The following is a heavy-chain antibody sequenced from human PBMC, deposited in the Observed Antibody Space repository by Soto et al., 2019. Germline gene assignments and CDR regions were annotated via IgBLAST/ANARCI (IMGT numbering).Heavy chain of an antibody. D-gene: IGHD3-22*01. CDR1: GGSISSYY. CDR3: ARVGVYYYDSSGYYSHWFDP. Sequence: SETLSLTCTVSGGSISSYYWSWIRQPPGKGLEWIGYIYYSGSTNYNPSIKSRVTISVDTSKNQFSLKLSSVTAADTAVYYCARVGVYYYDSSGYYSHWFDPWGQGTLVTVSS. CDR2: IYYSGST. V-gene: IGHV4-59*01. J-gene: IGHJ5*02.